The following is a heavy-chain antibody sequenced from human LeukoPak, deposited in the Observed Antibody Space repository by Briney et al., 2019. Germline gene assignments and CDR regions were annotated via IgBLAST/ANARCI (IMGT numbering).Heavy chain of an antibody. J-gene: IGHJ3*02. CDR3: ARGSRITMIVVVITTGAFDI. CDR1: GYSISSGYY. CDR2: IYHSGST. Sequence: SETLSLTCTVSGYSISSGYYWGWIRQPPGKGLEWIGSIYHSGSTYYNPSLKSRVTISVDTSKNQFSLKLSSVTAADTAVYYCARGSRITMIVVVITTGAFDIWGQGTMVTVSS. V-gene: IGHV4-38-2*02. D-gene: IGHD3-22*01.